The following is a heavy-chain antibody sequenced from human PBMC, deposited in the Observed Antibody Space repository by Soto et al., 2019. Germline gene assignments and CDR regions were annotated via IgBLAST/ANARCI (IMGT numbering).Heavy chain of an antibody. CDR2: IIPIFGTA. D-gene: IGHD2-2*01. V-gene: IGHV1-69*01. J-gene: IGHJ4*02. CDR1: GGTFSSYA. CDR3: ARAEIEGLYCSSTSCYSLDY. Sequence: QVQLVQSGAEVKKPGSSVKVSCKASGGTFSSYAISWVRQAPGQGLEWMGGIIPIFGTANYAQKFQGRVTITADESTSTAYMELSSLRSEDTAVYYCARAEIEGLYCSSTSCYSLDYWGQGTLVIVSS.